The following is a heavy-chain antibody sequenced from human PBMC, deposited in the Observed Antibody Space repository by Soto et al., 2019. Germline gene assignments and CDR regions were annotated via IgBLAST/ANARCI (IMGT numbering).Heavy chain of an antibody. CDR3: ATPTISYPWGV. V-gene: IGHV4-4*02. J-gene: IGHJ6*02. D-gene: IGHD3-16*01. Sequence: QVQLQESGPGLVKPSETLSLTCTVSGAPITTTKWWAWVRLPPGKGLEWIGELSRGDERSSNPSLTRRLTMSLDKSNNHFSLKLTSVTAADTATYYCATPTISYPWGVWGRGTAVTVSS. CDR1: GAPITTTKW. CDR2: LSRGDER.